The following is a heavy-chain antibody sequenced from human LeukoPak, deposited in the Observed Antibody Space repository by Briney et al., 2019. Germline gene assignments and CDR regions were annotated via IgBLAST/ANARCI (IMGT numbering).Heavy chain of an antibody. Sequence: PSETLSLTCTVSGGSISSGSYYWSWIRQPAGKGLEWIERIYTSGSTNYNPSLKSRVTISIDTSKNQFSLKLSSVTAADTAVYYCARGPGVSSSSDFDYWGQGTLVTVSS. J-gene: IGHJ4*02. D-gene: IGHD6-6*01. CDR1: GGSISSGSYY. CDR3: ARGPGVSSSSDFDY. V-gene: IGHV4-61*02. CDR2: IYTSGST.